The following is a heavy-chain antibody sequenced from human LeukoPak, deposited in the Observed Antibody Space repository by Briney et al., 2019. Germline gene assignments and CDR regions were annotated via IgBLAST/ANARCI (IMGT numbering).Heavy chain of an antibody. CDR1: GFTFSRNA. Sequence: GGSLRLSCAASGFTFSRNAIHWVRQGPGKGLEWVSYIAHHGSNKYYADSVKGRFTISRDNSKRTLYLQMSSLRADDTAVYYCAKDGSWSCTDWGQGTLVTVSS. CDR3: AKDGSWSCTD. V-gene: IGHV3-30*02. CDR2: IAHHGSNK. D-gene: IGHD2-8*02. J-gene: IGHJ4*02.